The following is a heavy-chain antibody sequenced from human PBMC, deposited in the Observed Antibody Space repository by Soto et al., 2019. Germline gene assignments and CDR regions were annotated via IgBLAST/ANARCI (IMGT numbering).Heavy chain of an antibody. D-gene: IGHD6-13*01. Sequence: QVQLVQSGAEVKKPGASVRVSCKASGYTITCCAMHWVRQAPGQRPEWMGWINADDGDTKYSQNFQGRLTIIRDPSASTAYMEMSSLRSEDTAVYYCARYGAGTAAAGRVYWGQGTLVTVSS. V-gene: IGHV1-3*01. CDR1: GYTITCCA. J-gene: IGHJ4*02. CDR2: INADDGDT. CDR3: ARYGAGTAAAGRVY.